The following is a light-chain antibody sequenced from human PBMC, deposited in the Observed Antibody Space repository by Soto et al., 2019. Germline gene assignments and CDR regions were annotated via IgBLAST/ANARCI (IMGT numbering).Light chain of an antibody. CDR1: SSDVGGYNY. V-gene: IGLV2-14*03. J-gene: IGLJ1*01. Sequence: QSVLTQPASVSASPGQSITISCTGTSSDVGGYNYVSWYQQHPGKAPTLLIYDVTDRPSGVSNRFSASKSGNTASLTISGLQAEDEAEYYCSSYTNINTRACVFGTGTKVTVL. CDR3: SSYTNINTRACV. CDR2: DVT.